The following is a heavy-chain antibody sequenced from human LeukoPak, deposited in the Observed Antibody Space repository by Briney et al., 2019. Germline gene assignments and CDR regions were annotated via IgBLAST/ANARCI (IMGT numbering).Heavy chain of an antibody. J-gene: IGHJ3*02. CDR2: IYYSGST. D-gene: IGHD4-17*01. V-gene: IGHV4-39*07. CDR3: AREGLRSSRQAFDI. CDR1: GGSISSSSYY. Sequence: PSETLSLTCTVSGGSISSSSYYWGWIRQPPGKGLEWIGSIYYSGSTYYNPSLKSRVTISVDTSKNQFSLKLSSVTAADTAVYYCAREGLRSSRQAFDIWGQGTMVTVSS.